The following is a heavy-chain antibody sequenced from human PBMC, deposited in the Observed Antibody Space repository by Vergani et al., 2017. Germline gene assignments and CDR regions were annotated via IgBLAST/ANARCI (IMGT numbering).Heavy chain of an antibody. J-gene: IGHJ3*02. CDR2: IIPILGIA. CDR1: GGTFSSYT. D-gene: IGHD2-8*01. Sequence: QVQLVQSGAEVKKPGSSVKVSCKASGGTFSSYTISWVRQAPGQGLEWMGRIIPILGIANYAQKFQGRVTMTRDTSISTAYMELSRLRSDDTAVYYCARNGRADAFDIWGQGTMVTVSS. CDR3: ARNGRADAFDI. V-gene: IGHV1-69*02.